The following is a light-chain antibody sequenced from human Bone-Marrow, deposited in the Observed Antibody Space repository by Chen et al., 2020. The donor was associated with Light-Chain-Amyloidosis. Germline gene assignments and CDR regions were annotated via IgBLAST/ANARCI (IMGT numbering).Light chain of an antibody. Sequence: QSVLTQPPSASGTPGQRVTISCSGASSNIGINYVYWYQHVPGAAPNLLIHRNNRRPSGVPDRCSASKSGTSAFLAISGRRSEEEADYYCAAWDGSLSGYVFGTGTKVIVL. CDR2: RNN. V-gene: IGLV1-47*01. CDR1: SSNIGINY. CDR3: AAWDGSLSGYV. J-gene: IGLJ1*01.